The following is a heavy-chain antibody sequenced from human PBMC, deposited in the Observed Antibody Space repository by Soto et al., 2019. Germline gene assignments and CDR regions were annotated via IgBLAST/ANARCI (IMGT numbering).Heavy chain of an antibody. CDR1: GASISTYY. Sequence: QVQLQESGPGLVKPSETLSLICTVSGASISTYYWTWIRQTPGKRLEWVGDIFHTGVTTYNPSLKSRVTMTVDTSKKQISLKLSSVTATDTAVYYCAGAQPTFVVWGQGKMVTVSS. CDR3: AGAQPTFVV. V-gene: IGHV4-59*01. CDR2: IFHTGVT. J-gene: IGHJ3*01.